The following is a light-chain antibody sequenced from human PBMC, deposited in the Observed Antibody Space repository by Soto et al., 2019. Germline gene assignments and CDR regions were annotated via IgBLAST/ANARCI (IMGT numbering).Light chain of an antibody. Sequence: QSVLTQPASVSGSPGQSITISCTGTSRDVGFYNLFSWYQQHPGKVPKVMIYEDNKRPSGVSNRLSGSKSGNTASLTSSGLQADDEADNFCCSSAGGSTVVFGGGTKLTVL. CDR2: EDN. CDR1: SRDVGFYNL. V-gene: IGLV2-23*01. J-gene: IGLJ2*01. CDR3: CSSAGGSTVV.